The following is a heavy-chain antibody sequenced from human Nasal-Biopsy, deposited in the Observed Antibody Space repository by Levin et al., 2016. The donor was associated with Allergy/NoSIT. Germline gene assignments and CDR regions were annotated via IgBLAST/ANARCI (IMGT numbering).Heavy chain of an antibody. CDR1: GFTLSTYE. V-gene: IGHV3-48*03. Sequence: GESLKISCVASGFTLSTYEMNWVRQAPGKGLEWVSYISSPGSPIHYADSVKGRFTISRDNAKNTLHLLMNSLRAEDTAVYYCVRYCNRDSCYSTLGVEALDIWGQGTMVTVSS. D-gene: IGHD2-15*01. CDR2: ISSPGSPI. CDR3: VRYCNRDSCYSTLGVEALDI. J-gene: IGHJ3*02.